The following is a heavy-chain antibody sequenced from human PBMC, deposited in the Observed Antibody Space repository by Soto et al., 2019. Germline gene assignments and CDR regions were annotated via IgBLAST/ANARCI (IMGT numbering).Heavy chain of an antibody. J-gene: IGHJ4*02. Sequence: EVQLVESGGGLVQPGGSLRLSCAASGFTVNDYYMTWVRQAPGKGLEWVSLLYSGGSTIYADSVKGRVTISRDSSKNTLYLQMNSLRVEDTAVYHCARATVGASDFGFDSWGQGTLVTVSS. CDR1: GFTVNDYY. CDR3: ARATVGASDFGFDS. V-gene: IGHV3-53*01. D-gene: IGHD1-26*01. CDR2: LYSGGST.